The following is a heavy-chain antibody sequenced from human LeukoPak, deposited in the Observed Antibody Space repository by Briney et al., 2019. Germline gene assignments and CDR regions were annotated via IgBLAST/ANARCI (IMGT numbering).Heavy chain of an antibody. Sequence: GASVKVSCKASGYTFTGYYMHWVRQAPGQGLEWMGWINPNSGGTNYAQKSQGRVTMTRDTSISTAYMELSRLRSDDTAAYYCARGQGDSGYDVDYWGQGTLVTVSS. CDR2: INPNSGGT. V-gene: IGHV1-2*02. J-gene: IGHJ4*02. CDR1: GYTFTGYY. CDR3: ARGQGDSGYDVDY. D-gene: IGHD5-12*01.